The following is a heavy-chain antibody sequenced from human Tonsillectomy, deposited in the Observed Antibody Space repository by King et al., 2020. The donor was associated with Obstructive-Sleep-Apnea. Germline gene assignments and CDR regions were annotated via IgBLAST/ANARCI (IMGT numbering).Heavy chain of an antibody. V-gene: IGHV4-61*01. CDR3: ARVGGSANWFDP. J-gene: IGHJ5*02. D-gene: IGHD6-25*01. Sequence: QLQESGPGLVRPSETLSLTCTVSGVSVNSGSYYWSWVLRPPGTGLEWIGHVYYTGGTNYDPSFKSRVTISVETAKNQFSLKLSSLSAADTAGYYCARVGGSANWFDPWGQGTLVTVSS. CDR1: GVSVNSGSYY. CDR2: VYYTGGT.